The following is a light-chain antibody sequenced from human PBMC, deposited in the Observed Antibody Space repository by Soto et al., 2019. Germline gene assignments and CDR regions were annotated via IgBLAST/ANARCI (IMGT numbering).Light chain of an antibody. V-gene: IGKV3-11*01. CDR2: DTS. Sequence: EIVLTQSPATLSLSPGERDTLSCRTSQTIRGLLNWYQQRPGQAPRLLIYDTSNRATDIPARFSGSGSGTDFILTISSLDPEDFGVYFCQQRHNWPITFGQGTRLDI. CDR3: QQRHNWPIT. J-gene: IGKJ5*01. CDR1: QTIRGL.